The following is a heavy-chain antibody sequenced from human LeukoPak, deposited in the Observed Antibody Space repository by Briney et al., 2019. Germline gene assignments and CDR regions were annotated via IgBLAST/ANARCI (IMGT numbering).Heavy chain of an antibody. Sequence: ASVKVSCKASGYTFTDYYMHWVRQAPGQGLEWMGRINPNSGGADYAQKFQGRVTMTRDTSISTAYMELSRLRSDDTAVYYCASLAAAGTNWFDPWGQGTLVTVSS. V-gene: IGHV1-2*06. CDR2: INPNSGGA. J-gene: IGHJ5*02. CDR3: ASLAAAGTNWFDP. D-gene: IGHD6-13*01. CDR1: GYTFTDYY.